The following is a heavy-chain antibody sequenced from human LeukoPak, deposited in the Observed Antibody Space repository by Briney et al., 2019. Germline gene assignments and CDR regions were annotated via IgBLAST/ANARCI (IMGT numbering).Heavy chain of an antibody. CDR3: ARVGYYGSGSYYRGVAFDI. CDR2: INPSGGST. J-gene: IGHJ3*02. Sequence: ASVKVSCKASGYTFTSYYMHWVRQAPGQGLEWMGIINPSGGSTSYAQKFQGRVTMTRDTSISTAYMELSRLRSDDTAVYYCARVGYYGSGSYYRGVAFDIWGQGTMVTVSS. D-gene: IGHD3-10*01. CDR1: GYTFTSYY. V-gene: IGHV1-46*01.